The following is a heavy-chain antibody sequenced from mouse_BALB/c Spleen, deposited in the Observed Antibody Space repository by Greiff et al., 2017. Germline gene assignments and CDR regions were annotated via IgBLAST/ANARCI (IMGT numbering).Heavy chain of an antibody. CDR2: ISDGGSYT. Sequence: EVKLVESGGGLVKPGGSLKLSCAASGFTFSDYYMYWVRQTPEKRLEWVATISDGGSYTYYPDSVKGRFTISRDNAKNNLYLQMSSLKSEDTAMYYGAREGGRYYSSSYTFDYWGQGTTLTVSS. V-gene: IGHV5-4*02. J-gene: IGHJ2*01. D-gene: IGHD1-1*01. CDR3: AREGGRYYSSSYTFDY. CDR1: GFTFSDYY.